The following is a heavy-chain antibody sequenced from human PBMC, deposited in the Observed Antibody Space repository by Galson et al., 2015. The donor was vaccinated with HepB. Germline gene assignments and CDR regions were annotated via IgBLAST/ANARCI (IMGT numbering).Heavy chain of an antibody. CDR3: ARIYYDSSGYYYRHLDI. CDR2: IIPIFSTA. J-gene: IGHJ3*02. CDR1: GGTFSSYA. V-gene: IGHV1-69*13. D-gene: IGHD3-22*01. Sequence: SVKVSCKASGGTFSSYAISWVRQAPGQGLEWMGGIIPIFSTANYAQKFQGRVTITADESTSTAYMELSSLRSEDTAVYYCARIYYDSSGYYYRHLDIWGQGTMVTVSS.